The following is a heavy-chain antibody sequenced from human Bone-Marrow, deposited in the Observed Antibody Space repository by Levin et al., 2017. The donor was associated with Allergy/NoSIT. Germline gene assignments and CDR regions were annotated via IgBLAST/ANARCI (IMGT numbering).Heavy chain of an antibody. Sequence: GGSLRLSCAASGFTFDRYAMTWVRQAPGRGLEWVSSVSSDGVGTYYADSVKGRFIISRDNSKNTVHLQVTSLRAEDTAIYYCAKEDSSGYSGYDSWGQGTLVTVSS. J-gene: IGHJ4*02. D-gene: IGHD3-22*01. V-gene: IGHV3-23*01. CDR3: AKEDSSGYSGYDS. CDR1: GFTFDRYA. CDR2: VSSDGVGT.